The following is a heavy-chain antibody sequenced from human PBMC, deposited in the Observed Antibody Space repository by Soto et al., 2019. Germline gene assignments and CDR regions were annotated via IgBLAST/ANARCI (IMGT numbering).Heavy chain of an antibody. V-gene: IGHV4-34*01. Sequence: QVQLQQWGAGLLKPSETLSLTCAVYGGSFSGYYWSWIRQPPGAGLEWIGEVNHSGSTNYNPSLKRRVNVSVDPSKNQFSLTLRSVTAADTGVYYCGRWVRWLQYGMDVWGQGTTVTVSS. CDR3: GRWVRWLQYGMDV. J-gene: IGHJ6*02. CDR2: VNHSGST. CDR1: GGSFSGYY. D-gene: IGHD5-12*01.